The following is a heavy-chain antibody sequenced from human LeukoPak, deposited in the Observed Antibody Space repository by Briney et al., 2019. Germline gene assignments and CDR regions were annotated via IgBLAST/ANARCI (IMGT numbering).Heavy chain of an antibody. CDR1: GYTFTSYG. D-gene: IGHD3-22*01. Sequence: ASVKVSCKASGYTFTSYGISWVRQAPGQGLEWMGWISAYKGNTNYAQKLQGRVTMTTDTSTSTAYMELRSLRSDDTAVYYCARDTYYYDSIYYMDVWGKGTTVTVSS. J-gene: IGHJ6*03. CDR2: ISAYKGNT. CDR3: ARDTYYYDSIYYMDV. V-gene: IGHV1-18*01.